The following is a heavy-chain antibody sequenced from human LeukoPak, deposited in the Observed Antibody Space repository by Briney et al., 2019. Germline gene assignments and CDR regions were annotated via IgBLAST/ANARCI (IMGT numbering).Heavy chain of an antibody. Sequence: PSETLSLTCTVSGDSINTNIYYWGWIRQPPGKGLEWIGHVYYSGSTYSSPSLKGRVTILLDTSNNHFSLRLSSVTAADTAVYYCARDGSGTENDYWGQGTLVTVSS. CDR2: VYYSGST. D-gene: IGHD3-10*01. CDR1: GDSINTNIYY. J-gene: IGHJ4*02. V-gene: IGHV4-39*07. CDR3: ARDGSGTENDY.